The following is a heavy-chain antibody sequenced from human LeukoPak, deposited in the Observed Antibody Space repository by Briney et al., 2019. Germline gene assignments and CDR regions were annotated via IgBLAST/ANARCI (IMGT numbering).Heavy chain of an antibody. J-gene: IGHJ5*02. Sequence: SETLSLTCSVSGGSIGTYYWSWIRQPPGKGLEWIGEINHSGSTNYNPSLKSRVTISVDTSKNQFSLKLSSVTAADTAVYYCARGGYKIRDNWFDPWGQGTLVTVSS. CDR2: INHSGST. CDR1: GGSIGTYY. V-gene: IGHV4-34*01. CDR3: ARGGYKIRDNWFDP. D-gene: IGHD1-1*01.